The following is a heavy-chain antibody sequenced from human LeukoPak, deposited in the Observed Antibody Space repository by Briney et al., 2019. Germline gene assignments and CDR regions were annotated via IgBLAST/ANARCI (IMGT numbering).Heavy chain of an antibody. CDR2: INHSGST. D-gene: IGHD1-14*01. CDR3: AGTGVLSWFDP. J-gene: IGHJ5*02. V-gene: IGHV4-34*01. CDR1: GGSFSGYY. Sequence: PSETLSLTCAVYGGSFSGYYWSWIRQPPGKGLEWIGEINHSGSTNYNPSLKSRVTISVDTSKNQFSLKLSSVTAADTAVYYCAGTGVLSWFDPWGQGTLVTVSS.